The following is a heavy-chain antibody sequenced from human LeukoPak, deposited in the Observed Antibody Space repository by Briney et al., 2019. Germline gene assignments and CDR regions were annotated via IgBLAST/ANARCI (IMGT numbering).Heavy chain of an antibody. J-gene: IGHJ4*02. CDR2: ISSSSSYI. V-gene: IGHV3-21*04. CDR1: GFTFSSYS. D-gene: IGHD6-13*01. CDR3: ARGRWAALDY. Sequence: GGSLRLSCAASGFTFSSYSMNWVRQAPGKGLEWVSYISSSSSYIYYADSVKGRFTISRDNAKNSLYLQMNSLRAEDTAVYYCARGRWAALDYWGQGTLVTVSS.